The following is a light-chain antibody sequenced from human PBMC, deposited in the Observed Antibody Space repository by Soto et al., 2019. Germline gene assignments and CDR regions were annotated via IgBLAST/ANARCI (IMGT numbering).Light chain of an antibody. V-gene: IGLV2-23*02. CDR1: NSDVGNWHL. CDR3: CVSHAHPRIFWV. Sequence: QSALTQPASVSGSPGQSITISCTASNSDVGNWHLVSWYQQYPGRAPKLIIFEASKRPSGVSNRFSGSTSGNTASLTISGLQTEDEADYYCCVSHAHPRIFWVFGGGTKLTVL. J-gene: IGLJ3*02. CDR2: EAS.